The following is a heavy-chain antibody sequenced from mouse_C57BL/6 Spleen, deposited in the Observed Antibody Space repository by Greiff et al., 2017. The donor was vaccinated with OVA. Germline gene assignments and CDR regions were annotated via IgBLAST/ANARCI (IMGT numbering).Heavy chain of an antibody. CDR1: GYTFTDYY. V-gene: IGHV1-26*01. D-gene: IGHD1-1*01. CDR3: ARRGYYGSSFFDY. Sequence: VQLQQSGPELVKPGASVKISCKASGYTFTDYYMNWVKQSHGKSLEWIGDINPNNGGTSYNQKFKGKATLTVDKSSSTAYMELRSLTSEDSAVYYCARRGYYGSSFFDYWGQGTTLTVSS. CDR2: INPNNGGT. J-gene: IGHJ2*01.